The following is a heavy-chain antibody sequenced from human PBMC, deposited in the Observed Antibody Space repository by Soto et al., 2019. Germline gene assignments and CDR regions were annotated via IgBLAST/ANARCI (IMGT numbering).Heavy chain of an antibody. J-gene: IGHJ5*02. D-gene: IGHD3-3*01. CDR2: ISSSSSTI. Sequence: EVQVVESGGGLVQPGGSLRLSCAASGFTFSSNSTKWVRQAPGKGLEWISYISSSSSTIYADSVKGRFTISRDNAKNSLYLQMNSLRDEDTAVYYCARVIWSGHLTSDLWGQGTLVTVSS. V-gene: IGHV3-48*02. CDR1: GFTFSSNS. CDR3: ARVIWSGHLTSDL.